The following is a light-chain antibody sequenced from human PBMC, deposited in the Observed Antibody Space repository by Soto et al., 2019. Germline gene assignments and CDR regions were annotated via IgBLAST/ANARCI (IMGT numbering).Light chain of an antibody. Sequence: EIVMTQSPATLSVSPGERATLSCRASQGIKDYLAWFQQQPGQAPRLLIYGASTRATAIPARFSGSGSGTDFPLTNSILQSEDSADYYWKQYNGSPPWTFGQGTRVEIK. CDR2: GAS. CDR3: KQYNGSPPWT. J-gene: IGKJ1*01. CDR1: QGIKDY. V-gene: IGKV3-15*01.